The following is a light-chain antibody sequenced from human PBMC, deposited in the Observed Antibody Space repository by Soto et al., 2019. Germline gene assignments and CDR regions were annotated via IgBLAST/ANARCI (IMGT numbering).Light chain of an antibody. CDR2: AAS. V-gene: IGKV1-6*01. Sequence: AIQMTQSPSSLSASVGDRVTITCRASQDIRNDLGWYQQKPGKTPKLLIFAASSLQSGVPSRFSGSGSGTDFTLTICSLQPEDFATYYCLQDFNYPWTFGQGTKVEIE. J-gene: IGKJ1*01. CDR1: QDIRND. CDR3: LQDFNYPWT.